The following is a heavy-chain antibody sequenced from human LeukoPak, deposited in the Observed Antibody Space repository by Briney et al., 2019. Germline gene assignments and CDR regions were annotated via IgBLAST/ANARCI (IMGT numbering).Heavy chain of an antibody. CDR2: INPNSGGT. D-gene: IGHD1-1*01. J-gene: IGHJ5*02. Sequence: GASVKVSCKASGYTFTGYYMHWVRQAPGQGLERMGWINPNSGGTNYAQKFQGRVTMTRDTSISTAYMELSRLRSDDTAVYYCARVGNWNDRGWFDPWGQGTLVTVSS. V-gene: IGHV1-2*02. CDR3: ARVGNWNDRGWFDP. CDR1: GYTFTGYY.